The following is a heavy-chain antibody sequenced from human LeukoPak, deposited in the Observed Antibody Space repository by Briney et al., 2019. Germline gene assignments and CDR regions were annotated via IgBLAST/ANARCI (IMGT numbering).Heavy chain of an antibody. V-gene: IGHV3-7*01. D-gene: IGHD3-9*01. CDR2: IKQDGSEK. J-gene: IGHJ3*02. CDR3: ARDGINYDILTGYSPIDAFDI. CDR1: GFTFSSYW. Sequence: GGSLRLSRAASGFTFSSYWMSWVRQAPGKGLEWVANIKQDGSEKYYVDSVKGRFTISRDNAKNSLYLQMNSLRAEDTAVYYCARDGINYDILTGYSPIDAFDIWGQGTMVTVSS.